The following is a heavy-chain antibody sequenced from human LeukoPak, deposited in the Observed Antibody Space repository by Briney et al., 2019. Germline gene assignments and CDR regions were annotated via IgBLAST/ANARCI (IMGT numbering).Heavy chain of an antibody. D-gene: IGHD6-13*01. CDR2: ISSSGKTI. CDR1: GFTFSSYE. Sequence: WGSLRLSCEASGFTFSSYEMNWVRQAPGKGLEWVSYISSSGKTIYYADSTRGRFTVSRDNAKNSLYLQMNSLRAEDTAVYYCATTSIAAAVPGCFDYWGQGTLVTVFS. CDR3: ATTSIAAAVPGCFDY. V-gene: IGHV3-48*03. J-gene: IGHJ4*02.